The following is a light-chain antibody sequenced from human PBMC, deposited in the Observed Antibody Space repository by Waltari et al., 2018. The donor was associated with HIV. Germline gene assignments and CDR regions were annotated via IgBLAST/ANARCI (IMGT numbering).Light chain of an antibody. Sequence: EIVLIQSPATLSVSPGERATLSCRASQSVSSNLAWYQKKPRPSRLLLFYGSSTRTTGISTRFGGSGSGADFTLTIRGLQDDYFAVYCWQQYKKWPLTFGVGTKVEIK. V-gene: IGKV3D-15*01. CDR1: QSVSSN. CDR2: GSS. CDR3: QQYKKWPLT. J-gene: IGKJ4*02.